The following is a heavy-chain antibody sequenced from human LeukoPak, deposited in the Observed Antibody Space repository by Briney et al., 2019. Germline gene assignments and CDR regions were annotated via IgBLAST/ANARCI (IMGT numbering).Heavy chain of an antibody. J-gene: IGHJ4*02. D-gene: IGHD4-17*01. Sequence: GVLRLSCAASGFTFSSYWMHWVRQAPGKGLVWVSRINSDGSSTSYADSVKGRFTISGDNAKHTLYLQMNSLRAEDTAVYYCARDTDTVTTILDYWGQGTLVTVSS. CDR2: INSDGSST. CDR1: GFTFSSYW. V-gene: IGHV3-74*01. CDR3: ARDTDTVTTILDY.